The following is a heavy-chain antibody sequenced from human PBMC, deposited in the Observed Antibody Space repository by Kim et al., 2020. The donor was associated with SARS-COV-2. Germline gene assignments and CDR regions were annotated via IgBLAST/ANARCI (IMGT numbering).Heavy chain of an antibody. J-gene: IGHJ6*03. Sequence: YVDAVTGRFTTSRDNAKNSMYLQMNSLRVEDTAVYYCARVRIGYYYAYMDVWGKGTTVTVSS. V-gene: IGHV3-7*01. CDR3: ARVRIGYYYAYMDV.